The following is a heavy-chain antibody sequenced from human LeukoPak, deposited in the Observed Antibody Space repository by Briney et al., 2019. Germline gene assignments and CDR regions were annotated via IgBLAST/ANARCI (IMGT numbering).Heavy chain of an antibody. Sequence: PGGSLRLSCAASGLTFSDYAMSWFRQAPGKGLEWVSGITSGFTPHYADSVKGRFTMSRDNSKNTFHLQLNSLRAEDTAVYYCAKDYSDSRVADVFFEYWGQGTLVTVSS. J-gene: IGHJ4*02. CDR3: AKDYSDSRVADVFFEY. CDR2: ITSGFTP. D-gene: IGHD2-15*01. V-gene: IGHV3-23*01. CDR1: GLTFSDYA.